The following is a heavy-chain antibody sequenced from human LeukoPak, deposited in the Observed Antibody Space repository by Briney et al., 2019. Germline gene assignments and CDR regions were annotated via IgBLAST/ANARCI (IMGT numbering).Heavy chain of an antibody. Sequence: ASVKVSCKASGGTFSSYAINWVRQATGQGLEWMGWMNPNSGNTGYAQKFQGRVTMTRNTSISTAYMELSSLRSEDTAVYYCAREVGYYDILTGYYNKAFDIWGQGTMVTVSS. CDR3: AREVGYYDILTGYYNKAFDI. CDR1: GGTFSSYA. V-gene: IGHV1-8*02. J-gene: IGHJ3*02. CDR2: MNPNSGNT. D-gene: IGHD3-9*01.